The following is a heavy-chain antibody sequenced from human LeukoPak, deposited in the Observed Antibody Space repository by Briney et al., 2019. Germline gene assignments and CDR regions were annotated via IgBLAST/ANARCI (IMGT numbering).Heavy chain of an antibody. CDR2: ILYSGNT. CDR1: GASMSSFY. Sequence: SETLSLTCTVSGASMSSFYWSWIRQPPGKGLEWIGNILYSGNTDYNPSLRSRVTISLDTSKSQFSLKLSAVTAADTAIYYCASGDPGGPNDYWGQGTRVTVSS. CDR3: ASGDPGGPNDY. J-gene: IGHJ4*02. V-gene: IGHV4-59*01. D-gene: IGHD1-14*01.